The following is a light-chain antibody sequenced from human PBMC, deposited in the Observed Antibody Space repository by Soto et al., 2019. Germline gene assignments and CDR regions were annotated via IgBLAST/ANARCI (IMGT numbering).Light chain of an antibody. J-gene: IGKJ4*01. CDR2: DAF. CDR1: QNVKTR. Sequence: EKVMTQSPATLSVSPGERATRSCRASQNVKTRLAWYQQKRGQAPRLLIYDAFTRATGIPARVSGSASGTEFTLTISCLQSEDFAVYYCQQYDEWPLTFGGGTKVEIK. CDR3: QQYDEWPLT. V-gene: IGKV3-15*01.